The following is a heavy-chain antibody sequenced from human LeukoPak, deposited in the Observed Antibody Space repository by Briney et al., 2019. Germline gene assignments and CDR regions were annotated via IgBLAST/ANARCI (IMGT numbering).Heavy chain of an antibody. CDR2: IIPILGIA. V-gene: IGHV1-69*04. CDR3: ARGGGGRWQQLGGQETIAFKI. CDR1: GGTFSSYA. J-gene: IGHJ3*02. Sequence: SVKVSCKASGGTFSSYAISWVRQAPGQGLEWMGRIIPILGIANYAQKFQGRVTITADKSTSTAYMELSSLRSEDTAVYYCARGGGGRWQQLGGQETIAFKIGGKGKRVTVFS. D-gene: IGHD5-24*01.